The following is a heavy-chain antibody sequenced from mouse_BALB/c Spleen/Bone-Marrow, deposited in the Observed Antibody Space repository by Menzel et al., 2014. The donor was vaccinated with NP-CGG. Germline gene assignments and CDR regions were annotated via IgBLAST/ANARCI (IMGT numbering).Heavy chain of an antibody. CDR1: GFNIKDTY. CDR3: ARYGDYGSSLAY. J-gene: IGHJ3*01. V-gene: IGHV14-3*02. D-gene: IGHD1-1*01. Sequence: VQLQQSGAELVKPGASVKLSCTASGFNIKDTYMHWVKQRPEQGLEWIGRIDPANGNTKYDPKFQGKATITADTSSNTAYLQLSSLTSEDTAVYYCARYGDYGSSLAYWGQGTLVTVSA. CDR2: IDPANGNT.